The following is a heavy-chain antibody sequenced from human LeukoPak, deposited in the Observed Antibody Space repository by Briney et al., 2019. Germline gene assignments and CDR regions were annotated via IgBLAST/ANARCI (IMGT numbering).Heavy chain of an antibody. D-gene: IGHD6-13*01. CDR1: GGTFSSYA. V-gene: IGHV1-69*04. CDR2: IIPILGIA. J-gene: IGHJ3*02. Sequence: GASVKVSCKASGGTFSSYAISWVRQAPGQGLEWMGRIIPILGIANYAQKFQGRVTITADESTSTAYMELSSLRSEDTAVYYCAREGSRGAFDIWGQGTMVTVSS. CDR3: AREGSRGAFDI.